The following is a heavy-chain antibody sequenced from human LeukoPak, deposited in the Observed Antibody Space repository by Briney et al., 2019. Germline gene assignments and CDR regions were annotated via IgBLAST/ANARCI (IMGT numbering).Heavy chain of an antibody. CDR3: ARGETMDV. D-gene: IGHD5-24*01. Sequence: GGSLRLSCVALAFSFETYWMSWVRQAPGKGPEWVANINEDGSEKHYVGSVRGRFTISRDNADNSLHLQMNSLRPEDMAVYYCARGETMDVWGKGTTVTVSS. CDR2: INEDGSEK. V-gene: IGHV3-7*01. J-gene: IGHJ6*03. CDR1: AFSFETYW.